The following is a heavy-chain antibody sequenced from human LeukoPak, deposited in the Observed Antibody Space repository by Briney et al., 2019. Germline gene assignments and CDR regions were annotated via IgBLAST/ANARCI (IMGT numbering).Heavy chain of an antibody. CDR2: ISSSGSTI. J-gene: IGHJ6*02. D-gene: IGHD3-9*01. CDR3: ARDRRNYDISTGYYIKVAMDV. Sequence: GGSLRLSCAASGFTFSSYEMSWVRQAPGKGLEWVSYISSSGSTIYYADSVKGRFTISRDNAKNSLYLQMNSLRAEDTAVYYCARDRRNYDISTGYYIKVAMDVWGQGTTVTVSS. V-gene: IGHV3-48*03. CDR1: GFTFSSYE.